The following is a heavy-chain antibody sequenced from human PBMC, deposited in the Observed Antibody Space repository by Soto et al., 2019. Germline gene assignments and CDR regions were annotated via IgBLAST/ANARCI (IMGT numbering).Heavy chain of an antibody. CDR2: IYHSGST. Sequence: QLQLQESGSGLVKPSQTLSLTCAVSGGSISSGGYSWSWIRQPPGKGLEWIGYIYHSGSTYYNPSLKSRVTISVDRSKNQFSLKLSAVTAAATAVYYCASEGGYSYGFDYWGQGTLVTVSS. D-gene: IGHD5-18*01. V-gene: IGHV4-30-2*01. CDR1: GGSISSGGYS. J-gene: IGHJ4*02. CDR3: ASEGGYSYGFDY.